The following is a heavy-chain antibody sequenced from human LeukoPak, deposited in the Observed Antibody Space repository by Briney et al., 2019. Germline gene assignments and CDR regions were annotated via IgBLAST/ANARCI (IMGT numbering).Heavy chain of an antibody. Sequence: GASVKVSCKASGYTFTSYGISWVRQAPGQGLEWMGWISAYNGNTNYAQKLQGRVTMTTDTSTSAAYMELRSLRSDDTAVYYCARGRPAGPRGIKYYYYYYMDVWGKGTTVTVSS. CDR2: ISAYNGNT. D-gene: IGHD6-19*01. J-gene: IGHJ6*03. V-gene: IGHV1-18*01. CDR3: ARGRPAGPRGIKYYYYYYMDV. CDR1: GYTFTSYG.